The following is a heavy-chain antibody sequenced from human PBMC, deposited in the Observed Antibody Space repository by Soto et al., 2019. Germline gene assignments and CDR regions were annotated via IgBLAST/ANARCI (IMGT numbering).Heavy chain of an antibody. V-gene: IGHV1-8*01. Sequence: SVRVSCRCSGSTLTIHAITRVRQATGQGLEWMGWMNPNSGNTGYAQKFQGRVTMTRNTSISTAYMELSSLRSEETAVYYCARKNKLDDNWGQGTMVIGSS. CDR2: MNPNSGNT. CDR3: ARKNKLDDN. CDR1: GSTLTIHA. D-gene: IGHD3-9*01. J-gene: IGHJ4*02.